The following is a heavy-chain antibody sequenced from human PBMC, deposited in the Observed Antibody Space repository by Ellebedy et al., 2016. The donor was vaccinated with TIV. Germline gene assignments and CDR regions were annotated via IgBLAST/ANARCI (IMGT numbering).Heavy chain of an antibody. J-gene: IGHJ6*02. CDR1: GFTFSDRY. CDR3: ARHMGETGAVRYYPMDV. V-gene: IGHV3-72*01. CDR2: SRDKTHSFTT. D-gene: IGHD3-16*01. Sequence: PGGSLRLSCVVSGFTFSDRYMDWVRQAPGRGLEWVGRSRDKTHSFTTEYAASVKGRFIVSRDVSKNLLYLQMNSLKTEDTAVYYCARHMGETGAVRYYPMDVWGQGTTVTVSS.